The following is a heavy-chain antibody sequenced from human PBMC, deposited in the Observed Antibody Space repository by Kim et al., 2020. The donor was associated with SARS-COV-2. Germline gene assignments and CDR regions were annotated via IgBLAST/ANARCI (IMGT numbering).Heavy chain of an antibody. CDR2: IYYSGST. Sequence: SETLSLTCTVSGGSISSSSYYWGWIRQPPGKGLEWIGSIYYSGSTYYNPSLKSRVTISVDTSKNQFSLKLSYVTAADTAVYYCARREFDGDLYNWFDPWGQGTLVTVSS. D-gene: IGHD4-17*01. V-gene: IGHV4-39*01. J-gene: IGHJ5*02. CDR3: ARREFDGDLYNWFDP. CDR1: GGSISSSSYY.